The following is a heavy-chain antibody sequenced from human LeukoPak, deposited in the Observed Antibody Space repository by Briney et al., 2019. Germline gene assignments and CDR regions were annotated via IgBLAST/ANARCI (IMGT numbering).Heavy chain of an antibody. J-gene: IGHJ4*02. CDR2: ISDGGHST. Sequence: GSLRLSCAASGFNFSSYAMNWVRQAPGKGLEWVTVISDGGHSTYYPDSVKGRFTISRDNSKNTLYLQMNSLTAADTAVYFCAKSSDSLFSDYWGQGTLVTVSS. V-gene: IGHV3-23*01. D-gene: IGHD2-21*02. CDR1: GFNFSSYA. CDR3: AKSSDSLFSDY.